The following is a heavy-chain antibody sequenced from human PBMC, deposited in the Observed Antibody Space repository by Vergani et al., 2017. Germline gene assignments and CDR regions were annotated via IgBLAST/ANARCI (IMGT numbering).Heavy chain of an antibody. J-gene: IGHJ4*02. CDR1: GGSISSGSYY. V-gene: IGHV4-61*02. CDR2: IYTSGST. CDR3: ARDKRGYFSSTSCYAPFGY. D-gene: IGHD2-2*01. Sequence: QVQLQESGPGRVKPSQTLSLTCTVSGGSISSGSYYWSWIRQPAGKGLEWIGRIYTSGSTNYNPSLKSRVTMSVDTSKNQFYLMLSSVTAADTAVYYCARDKRGYFSSTSCYAPFGYWGQGTLVTVSS.